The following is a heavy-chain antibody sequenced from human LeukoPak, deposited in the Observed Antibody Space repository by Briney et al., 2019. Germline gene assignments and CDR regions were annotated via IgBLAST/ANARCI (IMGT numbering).Heavy chain of an antibody. CDR1: GFTFSTNG. J-gene: IGHJ4*02. Sequence: GGSLRLSCAASGFTFSTNGMSWVRQAPGKGLEWVSGIRDSGGNTYYADSVKGRFTISRDSSKNTLYLQMNSLGAADTAVCYCAKDRTGYSGARGFDCWGQGTLVTVSS. CDR2: IRDSGGNT. V-gene: IGHV3-23*01. D-gene: IGHD5-12*01. CDR3: AKDRTGYSGARGFDC.